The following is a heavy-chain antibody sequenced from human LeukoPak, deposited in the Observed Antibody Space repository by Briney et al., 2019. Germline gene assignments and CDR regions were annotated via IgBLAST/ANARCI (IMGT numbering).Heavy chain of an antibody. V-gene: IGHV3-48*03. D-gene: IGHD6-13*01. CDR3: ARGSSSWAHIWFAP. CDR1: GFTFSSYE. Sequence: PGGSLRRSCAASGFTFSSYEMNWVRQAPGKGLEWGSYISSSGSTIYYADSGKGRFTSARDNAKNSLDLQRNSLRAEDTAVYHCARGSSSWAHIWFAPWGQGTLVTVSS. CDR2: ISSSGSTI. J-gene: IGHJ5*02.